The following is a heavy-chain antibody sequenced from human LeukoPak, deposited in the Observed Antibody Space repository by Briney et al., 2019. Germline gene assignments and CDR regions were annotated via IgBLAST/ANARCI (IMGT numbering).Heavy chain of an antibody. CDR2: INPNSGGT. CDR3: ARDGSASTIHYWFDP. D-gene: IGHD3-10*01. Sequence: AASVKVSCKASGYTFTGYYMHWVRQAPGQGLEWMGWINPNSGGTNYAQKFQGRVTMTRDTSISTAYMELSRLRSDDTAVYYCARDGSASTIHYWFDPWGQGTLVTVSS. J-gene: IGHJ5*02. CDR1: GYTFTGYY. V-gene: IGHV1-2*02.